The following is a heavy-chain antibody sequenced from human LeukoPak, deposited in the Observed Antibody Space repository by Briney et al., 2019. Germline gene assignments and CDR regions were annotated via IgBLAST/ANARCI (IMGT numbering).Heavy chain of an antibody. CDR1: GFTFGGYE. D-gene: IGHD6-13*01. CDR3: ARKTGRLGAVGRDRYFDL. J-gene: IGHJ2*01. CDR2: ISVNGGAM. Sequence: GGSLRLSCTASGFTFGGYEMTWVRQAPGKGLEWMSYISVNGGAMHYADSVRGRFTTSRDDAKNSLYLHMNSLRVEDTAIYYCARKTGRLGAVGRDRYFDLWGRGTLITVSS. V-gene: IGHV3-48*03.